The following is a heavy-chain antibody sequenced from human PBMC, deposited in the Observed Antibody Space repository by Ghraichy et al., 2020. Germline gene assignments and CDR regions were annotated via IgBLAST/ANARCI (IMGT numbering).Heavy chain of an antibody. CDR2: IKKDGSEK. CDR1: GFIFSGYW. D-gene: IGHD3-16*01. CDR3: ARDLGVCWYFYF. Sequence: GGSLRLSCAASGFIFSGYWMRWVRQAPGKGPVWVSHIKKDGSEKYYVDSVKGRFTISRDNAKKSLYLQMNSLRAEDTAVYYCARDLGVCWYFYFWGQGALVTVSS. J-gene: IGHJ4*02. V-gene: IGHV3-7*01.